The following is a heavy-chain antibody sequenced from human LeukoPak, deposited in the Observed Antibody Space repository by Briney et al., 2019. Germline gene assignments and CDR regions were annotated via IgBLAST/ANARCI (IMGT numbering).Heavy chain of an antibody. V-gene: IGHV3-23*01. CDR2: ISGSGGST. CDR1: GFTFSSYS. Sequence: PGGSLRLSCAASGFTFSSYSMNWVRQAPGKGLEWVSAISGSGGSTYYADSVKGRFTISRDNSKNTLYLQMNSLRAEDTAVYYCARDRHYYGSGSENWFDPWGQGTLVTVSS. D-gene: IGHD3-10*01. CDR3: ARDRHYYGSGSENWFDP. J-gene: IGHJ5*02.